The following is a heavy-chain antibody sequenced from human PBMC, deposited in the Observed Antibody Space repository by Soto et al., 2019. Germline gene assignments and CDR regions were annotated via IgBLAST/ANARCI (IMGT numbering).Heavy chain of an antibody. Sequence: GGSLRLSCAASGFTFSSYWMSWVRQAPGKGLEWVANIKQDGSEKYYVDSVKGRFTISRDNAKNSLYLQMNSLRAEDTAVYYCARDHRITGMGTPDYWGQGTLVTVSS. D-gene: IGHD1-20*01. CDR3: ARDHRITGMGTPDY. V-gene: IGHV3-7*01. CDR2: IKQDGSEK. J-gene: IGHJ4*02. CDR1: GFTFSSYW.